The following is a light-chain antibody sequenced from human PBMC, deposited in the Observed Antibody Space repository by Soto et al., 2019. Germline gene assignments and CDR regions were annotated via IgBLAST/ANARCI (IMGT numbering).Light chain of an antibody. CDR1: SSDVGGYDS. Sequence: QSVLTQPASVSGSPGQSITISCSGTSSDVGGYDSVSWYQQHPGRAPKVMIYEVSNRPSGVSNRFSGSKYGNTASLTISGLQAEDEADYYCSSNTSSYTLVFGAGTKVTVL. J-gene: IGLJ1*01. CDR3: SSNTSSYTLV. CDR2: EVS. V-gene: IGLV2-14*01.